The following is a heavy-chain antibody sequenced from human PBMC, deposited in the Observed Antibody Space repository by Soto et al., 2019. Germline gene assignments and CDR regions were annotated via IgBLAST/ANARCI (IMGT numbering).Heavy chain of an antibody. J-gene: IGHJ4*02. CDR2: ISDSGGST. V-gene: IGHV3-23*01. Sequence: GGSLRLSCAASGFTFVNYAMSWVRQAPGKGLEWVSTISDSGGSTYYADSVKGRFSISRDNSKNTLYLQMNSLRAEDTAAYYCAKDLAPVRSHFDYWGQGTLVTVSS. CDR3: AKDLAPVRSHFDY. D-gene: IGHD3-10*01. CDR1: GFTFVNYA.